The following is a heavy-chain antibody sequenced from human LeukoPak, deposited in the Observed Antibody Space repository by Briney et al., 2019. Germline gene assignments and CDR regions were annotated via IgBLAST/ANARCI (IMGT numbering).Heavy chain of an antibody. J-gene: IGHJ5*02. D-gene: IGHD3-3*01. CDR3: ARSQGRDDFWSGYYSFDP. Sequence: SETLSLTCTVSGGSISSYYWSWIRQPPGKGLEWIGYIYYSGSTNYNPSLKSRVTISVDTSKNQFSLKLSSVTAADTAVHYCARSQGRDDFWSGYYSFDPWGQGTLVTVSS. CDR1: GGSISSYY. V-gene: IGHV4-59*01. CDR2: IYYSGST.